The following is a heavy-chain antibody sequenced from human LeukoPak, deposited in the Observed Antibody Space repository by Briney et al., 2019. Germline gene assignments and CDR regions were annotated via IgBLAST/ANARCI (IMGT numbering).Heavy chain of an antibody. Sequence: SETLSLTCTVSGYSISSGYYWGWIRQPPGEGLEWIGSIYHSGSTYYNPSLKSRVTISVDTSKNQFSLKLSSVTAADTAVYYCARKKTGWFDPWGQGTLVTVSS. CDR2: IYHSGST. CDR3: ARKKTGWFDP. CDR1: GYSISSGYY. V-gene: IGHV4-38-2*02. J-gene: IGHJ5*02.